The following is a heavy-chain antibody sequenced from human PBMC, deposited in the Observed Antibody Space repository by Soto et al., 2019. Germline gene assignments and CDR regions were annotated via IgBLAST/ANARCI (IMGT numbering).Heavy chain of an antibody. V-gene: IGHV4-31*03. J-gene: IGHJ6*02. D-gene: IGHD3-22*01. CDR1: GGSISSGGYY. CDR2: IYYSGST. Sequence: LSLTCTVSGGSISSGGYYWSWIRQHPGKGLEWIGYIYYSGSTYYNPSLKSRVTISVDTSKNQFSLKLSSVTAADTAVYYCARVGSSGYIVDVWGQGTTVTVSS. CDR3: ARVGSSGYIVDV.